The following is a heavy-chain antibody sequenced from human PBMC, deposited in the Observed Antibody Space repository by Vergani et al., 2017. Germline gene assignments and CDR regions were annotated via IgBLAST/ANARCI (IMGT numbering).Heavy chain of an antibody. CDR2: IYYSGST. D-gene: IGHD4-17*01. CDR1: GGSVSSGSYY. J-gene: IGHJ4*02. CDR3: ARNSHDYGDYYFDS. V-gene: IGHV4-61*10. Sequence: QVQLQESGPGLVKPSETLSLTCTVSGGSVSSGSYYWSWIRQPAGKGLEWIGYIYYSGSTNYNPSLKSRVTISVDTSKNQFSLKLSSVTAADTAVYYCARNSHDYGDYYFDSWGQGTLVTVSS.